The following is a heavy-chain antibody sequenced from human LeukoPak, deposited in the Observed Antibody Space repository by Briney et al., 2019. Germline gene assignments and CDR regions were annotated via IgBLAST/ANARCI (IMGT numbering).Heavy chain of an antibody. Sequence: PGGSLRLSCAASGFTFSSYAMHWVRQAPGKGLEWVAVISYDGSNKYYADSVKGRFTISRDSSKDTLYLLMNSLRAEDTAVYYCAKDPSMRGTLDYWSQGTLVTVSS. CDR1: GFTFSSYA. V-gene: IGHV3-30-3*01. J-gene: IGHJ4*02. D-gene: IGHD2/OR15-2a*01. CDR2: ISYDGSNK. CDR3: AKDPSMRGTLDY.